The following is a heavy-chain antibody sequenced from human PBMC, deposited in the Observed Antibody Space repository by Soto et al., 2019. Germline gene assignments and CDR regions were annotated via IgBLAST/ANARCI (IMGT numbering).Heavy chain of an antibody. Sequence: QVQLQESGPGLVKPSQTLSLTCTVSGGSISSGDYYWSWIRQPPGKGLEWIGYIYYSGSTYYNPALKGPITLTVDTSQNQFPPKLSSGTAADQAVDYWARLRVVSAPQSAYYFDYWGQGTLVTVSS. CDR3: ARLRVVSAPQSAYYFDY. D-gene: IGHD2-15*01. V-gene: IGHV4-30-4*01. CDR1: GGSISSGDYY. J-gene: IGHJ4*02. CDR2: IYYSGST.